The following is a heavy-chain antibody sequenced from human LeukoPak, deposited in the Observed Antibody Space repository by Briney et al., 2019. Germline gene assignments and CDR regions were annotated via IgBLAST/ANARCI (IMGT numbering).Heavy chain of an antibody. J-gene: IGHJ3*02. CDR1: GGSIGFYY. V-gene: IGHV4-59*01. CDR3: ARDRPGIAVAGDVLDI. D-gene: IGHD6-19*01. Sequence: SETLSLTCTVSGGSIGFYYWSWIRQPPGKGLEWIGYMYNKGSTSYNPSLKSRVTISVDTSKNQFSLNVRSVTAADTAVYYCARDRPGIAVAGDVLDIWGQGTMVTVSS. CDR2: MYNKGST.